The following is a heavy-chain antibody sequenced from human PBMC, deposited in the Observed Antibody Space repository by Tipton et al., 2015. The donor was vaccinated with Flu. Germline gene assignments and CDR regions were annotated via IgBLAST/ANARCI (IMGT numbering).Heavy chain of an antibody. Sequence: QLVQSGAEVKKPGASVKVSCKASGYTFTGYYMHWVRQAPGQGLEWMGWINPNSGGTNYAQKFQGRATMTRDTSISTAYMELSRLRSDDTAVYYCARVMAITMVRGPGNYFDYWGPGTLVAVSS. CDR2: INPNSGGT. J-gene: IGHJ4*02. CDR3: ARVMAITMVRGPGNYFDY. V-gene: IGHV1-2*02. CDR1: GYTFTGYY. D-gene: IGHD3-10*01.